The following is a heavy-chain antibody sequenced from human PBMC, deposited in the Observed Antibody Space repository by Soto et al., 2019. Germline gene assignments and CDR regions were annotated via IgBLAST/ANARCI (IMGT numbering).Heavy chain of an antibody. Sequence: EVQLLESGGGLVQPGGSLRLSCAASGFTFSSYAMSWVRQAPGKGLEWVSAISGSGGSTYYADSVKGRFTISRDNSKNTLYLQMNSLIAEDTAVYYCAKAWDSSGYYYEGPDYWGQGTLVTVSS. V-gene: IGHV3-23*01. CDR3: AKAWDSSGYYYEGPDY. CDR2: ISGSGGST. CDR1: GFTFSSYA. D-gene: IGHD3-22*01. J-gene: IGHJ4*02.